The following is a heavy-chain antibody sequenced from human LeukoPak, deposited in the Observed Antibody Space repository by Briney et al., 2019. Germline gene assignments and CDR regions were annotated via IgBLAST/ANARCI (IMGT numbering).Heavy chain of an antibody. CDR1: GGSISSGGYS. V-gene: IGHV4-30-2*01. D-gene: IGHD6-13*01. Sequence: KPSETLSLTCAVSGGSISSGGYSWSWIRQPPGKGLEWIGYIYHSGSTYYNPSLKSRVTISVDRSKNQFSLKLSSVTAADTAVYYCARGEYSSSWYQYDAFDIWGQGTMVTVSS. CDR3: ARGEYSSSWYQYDAFDI. J-gene: IGHJ3*02. CDR2: IYHSGST.